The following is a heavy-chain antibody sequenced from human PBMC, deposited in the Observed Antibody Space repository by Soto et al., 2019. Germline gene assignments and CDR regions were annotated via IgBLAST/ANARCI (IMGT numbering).Heavy chain of an antibody. CDR3: ARGPYDYVWGSYRYSAYYFDY. D-gene: IGHD3-16*02. J-gene: IGHJ4*02. CDR2: INHSGST. CDR1: GGSFSGYY. V-gene: IGHV4-34*01. Sequence: SETLSLTCAVYGGSFSGYYWSWIRQPPGKGLEWIGEINHSGSTNYNPSLKSRVTISVDTSKNQFSLKLSSVTAADTAVYYCARGPYDYVWGSYRYSAYYFDYWGQGTLVTVSS.